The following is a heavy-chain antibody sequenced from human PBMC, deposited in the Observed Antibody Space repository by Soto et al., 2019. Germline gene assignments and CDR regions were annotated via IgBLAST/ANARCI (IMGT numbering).Heavy chain of an antibody. CDR3: ARVHDFWSGYPPYMDV. V-gene: IGHV4-4*02. CDR1: SGSISSSNW. Sequence: TLSLTCAVSSGSISSSNWWTWVRQPPGKGLEWIGEIYHTGSINYNPSLKSRVTISIDKSKNQFSLKLSSVTAADTAVYYCARVHDFWSGYPPYMDVWGKGTTVTVSS. CDR2: IYHTGSI. J-gene: IGHJ6*03. D-gene: IGHD3-3*01.